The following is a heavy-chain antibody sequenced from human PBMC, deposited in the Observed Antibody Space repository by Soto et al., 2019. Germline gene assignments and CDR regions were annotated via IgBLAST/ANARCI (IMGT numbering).Heavy chain of an antibody. D-gene: IGHD3-16*01. CDR3: AKFRGPSYSDYSMDV. CDR1: GFTFGSYA. J-gene: IGHJ6*03. V-gene: IGHV3-23*01. CDR2: ISGSGRTT. Sequence: EVQLLESGGGLVQPGGSLRLSCAASGFTFGSYAMNWLRQAPGRGLECVSFISGSGRTTYYADSVKGRFTVSRDNSKKTLYLQMNSLRAEDTALYYCAKFRGPSYSDYSMDVWGKGTTVNVSS.